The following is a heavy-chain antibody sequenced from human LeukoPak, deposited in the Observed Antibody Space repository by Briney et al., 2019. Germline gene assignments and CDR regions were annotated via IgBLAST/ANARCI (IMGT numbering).Heavy chain of an antibody. J-gene: IGHJ6*02. CDR2: INTDGSRT. Sequence: GSLRLSCAAPGFTFSSYWMHWVRQAPGKGLVWVSRINTDGSRTNYADSVKGRFTISRDNAKNTLYLQMNSLRAEDTAVFYCARDRVAMGSSYYYGMDVWGQGTTVTVSS. D-gene: IGHD5-18*01. V-gene: IGHV3-74*01. CDR3: ARDRVAMGSSYYYGMDV. CDR1: GFTFSSYW.